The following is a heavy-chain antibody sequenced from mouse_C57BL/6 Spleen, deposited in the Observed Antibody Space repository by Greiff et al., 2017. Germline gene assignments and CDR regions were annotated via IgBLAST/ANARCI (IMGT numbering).Heavy chain of an antibody. V-gene: IGHV1-72*01. D-gene: IGHD1-1*01. CDR3: ARGGSLYYFDY. CDR2: IDPNSGGT. CDR1: GYTFTSYW. Sequence: VQLQQSGAELVKPGASVKLSCKASGYTFTSYWMHWVKQRPGRGLEWIGRIDPNSGGTKYNEKFKSKATLTVDKPSSTAYMQLSRLTSEYSAVYDCARGGSLYYFDYWGQGTTLTVSS. J-gene: IGHJ2*01.